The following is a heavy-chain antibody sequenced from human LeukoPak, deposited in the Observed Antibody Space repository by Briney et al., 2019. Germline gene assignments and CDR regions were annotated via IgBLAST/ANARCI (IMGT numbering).Heavy chain of an antibody. V-gene: IGHV4-38-2*02. Sequence: PSETLSLTCTVSGYSISSGYYWGWIRQPPGKGLEWIGSIYHSGSTYYNPSLKSRVTISVDTSKNQFSLKLSSVTAADTAVYYCARGVSMITFGGVIYYWDQGTLVTVSS. D-gene: IGHD3-16*01. CDR2: IYHSGST. J-gene: IGHJ4*02. CDR1: GYSISSGYY. CDR3: ARGVSMITFGGVIYY.